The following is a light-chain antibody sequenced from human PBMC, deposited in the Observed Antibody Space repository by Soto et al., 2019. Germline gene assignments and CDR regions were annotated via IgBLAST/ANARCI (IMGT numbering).Light chain of an antibody. V-gene: IGKV3-20*01. J-gene: IGKJ5*01. CDR3: QQYGRSSIT. CDR2: GVS. CDR1: QSVTSNY. Sequence: EIVLTQSPGTLSLSPGKRATLSCRASQSVTSNYLAWYQQKPGQAPRLLIYGVSSRATGIPDRFSGSGSGTDFTLTINRLETEDFAVYYCQQYGRSSITFGQGTRLEIK.